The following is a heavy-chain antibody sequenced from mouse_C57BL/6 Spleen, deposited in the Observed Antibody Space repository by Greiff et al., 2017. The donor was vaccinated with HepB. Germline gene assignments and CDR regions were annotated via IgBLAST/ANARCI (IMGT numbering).Heavy chain of an antibody. V-gene: IGHV1-59*01. CDR2: IDPSDSYT. J-gene: IGHJ4*01. CDR3: ARSPLPLAMDY. CDR1: GYTFTSYW. Sequence: VQLQQPGAELVRPGTSVKLSCKASGYTFTSYWMHWVKQRPGQGLEWIGVIDPSDSYTNYNQKFKGKATLTVDTSSSTAYMQLSSLTSEDSAVYYCARSPLPLAMDYWGQGTSVTVSS.